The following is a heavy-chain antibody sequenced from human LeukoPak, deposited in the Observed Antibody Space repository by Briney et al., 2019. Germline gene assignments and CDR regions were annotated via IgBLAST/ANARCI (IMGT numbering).Heavy chain of an antibody. CDR3: ARAAYREFDAFDI. J-gene: IGHJ3*02. D-gene: IGHD3-10*01. CDR2: ISSSGSTI. Sequence: GGSLRLSCAASGFTFSDYYMSWIRQAPGKGLEWVSYISSSGSTIYYADSVKGRFTISRDNAKNTLYLQMNSLRAEDTAVYYCARAAYREFDAFDIWGQGTMVTVSS. CDR1: GFTFSDYY. V-gene: IGHV3-11*04.